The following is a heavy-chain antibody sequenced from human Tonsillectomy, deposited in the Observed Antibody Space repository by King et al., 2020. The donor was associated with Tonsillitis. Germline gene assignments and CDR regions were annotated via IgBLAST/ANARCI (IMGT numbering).Heavy chain of an antibody. CDR2: MNPEGTTI. V-gene: IGHV3-74*01. Sequence: VQLVESGGGSVRPGGSVRLSCRVSEFPFSIYWMHWVRQAPGKGLVWVARMNPEGTTIDYVDSVKGRFTISRDNAINMLYLQMNSLRADDTAVYYCVRGWNEGFDQWGQGSLVTVSS. D-gene: IGHD1-1*01. CDR3: VRGWNEGFDQ. J-gene: IGHJ4*02. CDR1: EFPFSIYW.